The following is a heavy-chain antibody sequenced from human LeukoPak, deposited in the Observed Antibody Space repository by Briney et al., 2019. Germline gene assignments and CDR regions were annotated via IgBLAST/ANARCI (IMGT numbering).Heavy chain of an antibody. CDR1: GGSISSYY. Sequence: SETLSLTCTVSGGSISSYYWSWLRQPPGKGLEWIGYIYYSGSTNYNPSLKSRVTISVDTSKNQFSLKLSSVTAADTAVYYCARGGATSHFDYWGQGTLVTVSS. J-gene: IGHJ4*02. V-gene: IGHV4-59*01. D-gene: IGHD1-26*01. CDR3: ARGGATSHFDY. CDR2: IYYSGST.